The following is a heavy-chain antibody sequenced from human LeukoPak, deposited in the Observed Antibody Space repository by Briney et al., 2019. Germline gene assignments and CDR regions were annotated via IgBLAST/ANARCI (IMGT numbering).Heavy chain of an antibody. D-gene: IGHD3-10*01. V-gene: IGHV1-18*01. CDR1: GYTFTDYA. J-gene: IGHJ4*02. CDR3: ARESRLHWFGELPIDY. Sequence: ASVKVSCKASGYTFTDYAISWVRQAPGQGLEWMGWISAYNGDTNYAQKLQGRVTMTIDTSTSTAYMEVRGLTSDDTAVYFCARESRLHWFGELPIDYWGQGTPVTVSS. CDR2: ISAYNGDT.